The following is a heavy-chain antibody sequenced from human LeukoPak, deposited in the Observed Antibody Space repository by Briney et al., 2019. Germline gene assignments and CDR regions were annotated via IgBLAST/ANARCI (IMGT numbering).Heavy chain of an antibody. Sequence: KPSETLSLTCTVSGGSVSSGSYYWSWIRQPPGKGLEWIGYIYYSGSTNYNPSLKSRVTISVDTSKNQFSLKLSSVTAADTAVYYCAREHLGYDSSGHFDYWGQGTLVTVSS. CDR3: AREHLGYDSSGHFDY. J-gene: IGHJ4*02. V-gene: IGHV4-61*01. D-gene: IGHD3-22*01. CDR1: GGSVSSGSYY. CDR2: IYYSGST.